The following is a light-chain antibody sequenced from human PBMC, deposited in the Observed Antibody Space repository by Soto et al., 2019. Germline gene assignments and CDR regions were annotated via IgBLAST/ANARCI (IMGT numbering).Light chain of an antibody. CDR3: QTWGTGSWV. V-gene: IGLV4-69*01. Sequence: QLVLTQSPSASASLGASVKLTCTLSSGHSNYAIAWHQQQPEKGPRYLMKLNSDGSHTKGGGIPDRFSGSSSGAERYLTISSLQSEDEADYYCQTWGTGSWVFGGGTKVTVL. CDR2: LNSDGSH. CDR1: SGHSNYA. J-gene: IGLJ3*02.